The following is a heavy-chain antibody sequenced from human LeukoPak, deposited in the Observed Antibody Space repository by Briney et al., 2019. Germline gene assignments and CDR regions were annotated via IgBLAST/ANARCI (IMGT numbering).Heavy chain of an antibody. D-gene: IGHD4-17*01. CDR3: AREALTVTNFDY. CDR1: GGSISSYY. Sequence: SETLSLTCTVSGGSISSYYWTWIRQPAGKGLEWIGRIYTSGSTNYNPSLKSRVTMSVDTSKNQFSLKLSSVTAADTAVYYCAREALTVTNFDYWGQGTLVTVSS. J-gene: IGHJ4*02. CDR2: IYTSGST. V-gene: IGHV4-4*07.